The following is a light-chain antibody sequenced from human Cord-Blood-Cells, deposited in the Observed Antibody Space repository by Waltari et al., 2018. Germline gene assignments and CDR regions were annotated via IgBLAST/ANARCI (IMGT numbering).Light chain of an antibody. Sequence: SYELTQPPSVSVSPGQTASITCSGDKLGEKYACWYQQKPGQSLVLVIYQDSKRPSGIAERFSGSNSGNTATLTISETQAMDEADYYCQACDSSTLYVFGTGTKVTVL. CDR2: QDS. CDR3: QACDSSTLYV. J-gene: IGLJ1*01. CDR1: KLGEKY. V-gene: IGLV3-1*01.